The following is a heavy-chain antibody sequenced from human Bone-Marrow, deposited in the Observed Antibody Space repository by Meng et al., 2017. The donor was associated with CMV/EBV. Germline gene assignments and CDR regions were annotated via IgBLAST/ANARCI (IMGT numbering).Heavy chain of an antibody. D-gene: IGHD2-2*01. CDR3: AREAWYQLLLGRYYYYGMDV. V-gene: IGHV1-69*04. Sequence: SVKVSCKASGGTFSSYTISWVRQAPGQGLEWMGRIIPILGIANYAQKFQGRVTITADKSTSTAYMELSSLRSEDTAVYYCAREAWYQLLLGRYYYYGMDVWGQGTTVTVSS. CDR1: GGTFSSYT. CDR2: IIPILGIA. J-gene: IGHJ6*02.